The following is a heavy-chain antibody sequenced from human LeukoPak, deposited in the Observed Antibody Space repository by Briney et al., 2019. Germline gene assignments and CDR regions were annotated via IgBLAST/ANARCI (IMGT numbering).Heavy chain of an antibody. CDR3: AREVGRVTTSFDY. Sequence: PSQTLSLTCTVSGGSISSGDYYWGWIRQPPGKGLEWIGYIYHSGSTYYNPSLKSRVTISVDTSKNQFSLKLSSVTAADTAVYYCAREVGRVTTSFDYWGQGTLVTVSS. CDR2: IYHSGST. J-gene: IGHJ4*02. V-gene: IGHV4-30-4*01. D-gene: IGHD3-16*01. CDR1: GGSISSGDYY.